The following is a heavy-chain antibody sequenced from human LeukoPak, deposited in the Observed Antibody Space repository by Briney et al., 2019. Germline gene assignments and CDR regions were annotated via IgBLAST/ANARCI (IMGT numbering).Heavy chain of an antibody. V-gene: IGHV3-53*01. D-gene: IGHD2-15*01. J-gene: IGHJ4*02. Sequence: GGSLRPSCAASGFTVSNSYMSWVSPAPGKGLEWVSLIYSGGRTSYTDSVKGRFTISRDNSKNTLYLQRNSLRAEDTAVYYCARDSSLGGFLNCGQGTLVTVSS. CDR2: IYSGGRT. CDR1: GFTVSNSY. CDR3: ARDSSLGGFLN.